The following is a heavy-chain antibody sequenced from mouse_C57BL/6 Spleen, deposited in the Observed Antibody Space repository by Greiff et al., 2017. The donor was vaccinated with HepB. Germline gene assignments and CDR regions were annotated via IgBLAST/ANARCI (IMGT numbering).Heavy chain of an antibody. CDR2: IHPNSGST. CDR1: GYTFTSYW. D-gene: IGHD2-4*01. J-gene: IGHJ3*01. V-gene: IGHV1-64*01. Sequence: VQLQQPGAELVKPGASVKLSCKASGYTFTSYWMHWVKQRPGQGLEWIGMIHPNSGSTNYNEKFKSKATLTVDKSSSTAYMQLSSLTSEDSAVYYCAREIYYDYVAWFAYWGQGTLVTVSA. CDR3: AREIYYDYVAWFAY.